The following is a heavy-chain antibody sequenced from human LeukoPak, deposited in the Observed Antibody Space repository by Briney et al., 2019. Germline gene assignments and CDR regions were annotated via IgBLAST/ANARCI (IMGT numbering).Heavy chain of an antibody. D-gene: IGHD4-17*01. CDR1: GGSISSSSYY. V-gene: IGHV4-39*01. J-gene: IGHJ4*02. CDR3: ARQDYGGRAHDF. Sequence: SETLSLTCTVSGGSISSSSYYWNWIRQPPGRGLEWIGSIYYSGGTYYNPSLKSRVTISMDTSKNQFSLKVNSVTAADTAVYYCARQDYGGRAHDFWGQGTLVTVSS. CDR2: IYYSGGT.